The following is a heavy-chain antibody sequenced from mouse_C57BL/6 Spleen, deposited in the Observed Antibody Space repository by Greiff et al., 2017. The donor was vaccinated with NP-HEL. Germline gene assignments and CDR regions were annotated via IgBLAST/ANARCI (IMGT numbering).Heavy chain of an antibody. V-gene: IGHV1-82*01. CDR1: GYAFSSSW. D-gene: IGHD2-5*01. CDR2: IYPGDGDT. CDR3: ARGDSNDY. J-gene: IGHJ2*01. Sequence: QVQLQQSGPELVKPGASVKISCKASGYAFSSSWMNWVKQRPGQGLEWIGRIYPGDGDTNYNGKFKGKATLTADKSSSTAYMQLSSLTSEDSAVYFCARGDSNDYWGQGTTLTVSS.